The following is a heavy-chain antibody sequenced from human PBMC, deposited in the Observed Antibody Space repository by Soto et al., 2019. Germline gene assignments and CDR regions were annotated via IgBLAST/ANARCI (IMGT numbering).Heavy chain of an antibody. J-gene: IGHJ4*02. V-gene: IGHV1-2*04. CDR3: ATWVDYGDFEGFDF. D-gene: IGHD4-17*01. CDR1: GYSFTNYK. CDR2: VDPNGGGS. Sequence: ASVKVSCKTSGYSFTNYKLHGVRQAPGQGLEWMGWVDPNGGGSNSAQKFQGSVTMTWDTSITTAYLDLTRLTTNDTATYFCATWVDYGDFEGFDFWGQGTLVNVSS.